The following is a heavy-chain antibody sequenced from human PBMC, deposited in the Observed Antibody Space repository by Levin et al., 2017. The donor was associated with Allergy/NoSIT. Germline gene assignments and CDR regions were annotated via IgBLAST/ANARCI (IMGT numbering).Heavy chain of an antibody. D-gene: IGHD2-2*01. J-gene: IGHJ4*02. CDR3: AREGYCSSTSCSGIDY. CDR2: IIPIFGTA. Sequence: ASVKVSCKASGGTFSSYAISWVRQAPGQGLEWMGGIIPIFGTANYAQKFQGRVTITADESTSTAYMELSSLRSEDTAVYYCAREGYCSSTSCSGIDYWGQGTLVTVSS. V-gene: IGHV1-69*13. CDR1: GGTFSSYA.